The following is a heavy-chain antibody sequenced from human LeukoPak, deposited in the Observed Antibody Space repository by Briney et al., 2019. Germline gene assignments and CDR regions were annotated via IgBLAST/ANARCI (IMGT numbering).Heavy chain of an antibody. CDR2: IHYSGTT. Sequence: SETLSLTCTVSTGSVSSDTFYWTWIRQPAGKGLEWIGTIHYSGTTYYNPSLKSRVTVSVDTSKNQFSLKLTSVTAADTAVYYCARDSYYYDSSGALRAFDIWGQGTMVTVSS. D-gene: IGHD3-22*01. V-gene: IGHV4-61*10. CDR1: TGSVSSDTFY. CDR3: ARDSYYYDSSGALRAFDI. J-gene: IGHJ3*02.